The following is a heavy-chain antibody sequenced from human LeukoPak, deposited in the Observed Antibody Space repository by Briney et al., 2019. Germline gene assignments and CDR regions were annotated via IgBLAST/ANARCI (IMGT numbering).Heavy chain of an antibody. V-gene: IGHV4-39*01. CDR3: VRRVDYYGSGSYFYYDY. J-gene: IGHJ4*02. CDR2: IHYSGTT. Sequence: SETLSLTCTVAGVSISSSGYYWDWIRQPPGQGLDWIGTIHYSGTTFYKSSLESRLTMSVDTSKNQFSLKLSSVTAADTAVYYCVRRVDYYGSGSYFYYDYWGQGTLVTVSS. CDR1: GVSISSSGYY. D-gene: IGHD3-10*01.